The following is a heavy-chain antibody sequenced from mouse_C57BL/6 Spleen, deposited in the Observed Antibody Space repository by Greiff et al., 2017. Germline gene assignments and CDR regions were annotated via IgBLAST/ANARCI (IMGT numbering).Heavy chain of an antibody. CDR3: ARKGSNQEGFAY. V-gene: IGHV1-55*01. D-gene: IGHD2-5*01. Sequence: QVQLQQPGAELVKPGASVKMSCKASGYTFTSYWITWVKQRPGQGLEWIGDIYPGRGSTNYNEKFKSKATLTVDTSSSTAYMQLSSLTSEDSAVYYCARKGSNQEGFAYWGQGTLVTVSA. J-gene: IGHJ3*01. CDR2: IYPGRGST. CDR1: GYTFTSYW.